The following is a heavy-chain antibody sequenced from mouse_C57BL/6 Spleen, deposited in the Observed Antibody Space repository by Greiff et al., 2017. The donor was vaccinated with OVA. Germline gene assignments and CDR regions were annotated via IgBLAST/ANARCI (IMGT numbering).Heavy chain of an antibody. D-gene: IGHD4-1*01. CDR2: IYPGDGDT. CDR1: GYAFSSSW. J-gene: IGHJ3*01. V-gene: IGHV1-82*01. CDR3: ASQGASYYTSSLNWDEAY. Sequence: QVQLQQSGPELVKPGASVKISCKASGYAFSSSWMNWVKQRPGKGLEWIGRIYPGDGDTNYNGKFKGKATLTADKSSSTAYMQLSSLTSEDSAVYFCASQGASYYTSSLNWDEAYWGQGTLVTVSA.